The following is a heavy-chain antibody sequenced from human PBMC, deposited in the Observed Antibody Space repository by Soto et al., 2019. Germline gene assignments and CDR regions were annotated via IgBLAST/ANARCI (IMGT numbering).Heavy chain of an antibody. J-gene: IGHJ6*02. CDR3: AGGMVRDYYYGIDV. V-gene: IGHV1-8*01. D-gene: IGHD3-10*01. CDR2: MNPNSGNT. CDR1: GYTFTSYD. Sequence: QVQLVQSGAEVKKPGASVKVSCKASGYTFTSYDINWVRQATGQGLEWMGWMNPNSGNTGYAQKFQGIVTMTRNTSISTAYMELCSLRSDDTAVYYCAGGMVRDYYYGIDVWGQGTTVTVSS.